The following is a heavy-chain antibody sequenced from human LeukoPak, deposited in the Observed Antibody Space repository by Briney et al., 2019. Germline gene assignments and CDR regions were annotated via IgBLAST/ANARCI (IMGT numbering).Heavy chain of an antibody. Sequence: SETLSLTCTVSGGSISSYYWSWIRQPPGKGLEWIGYIYYSGSTNYNPSLKSRVTISVDTSKNQFSLKLSSVTAADTAVYYCARGVDILTGNAWFDPWGQGTLVTVSS. V-gene: IGHV4-59*01. CDR1: GGSISSYY. D-gene: IGHD3-9*01. CDR2: IYYSGST. CDR3: ARGVDILTGNAWFDP. J-gene: IGHJ5*02.